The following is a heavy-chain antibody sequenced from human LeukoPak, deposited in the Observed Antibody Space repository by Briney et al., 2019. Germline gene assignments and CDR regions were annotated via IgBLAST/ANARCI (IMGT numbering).Heavy chain of an antibody. V-gene: IGHV4-38-2*01. CDR1: GYSMSSGYY. D-gene: IGHD6-19*01. J-gene: IGHJ3*02. Sequence: SETLSLTCAVSGYSMSSGYYWGWIRQPPGKGLEWIGSIYHSGSTYYNPSLKSRVTISVDTSKNQFSLKLSSVTAADTAVYYCARAYSSGEYAFDIWGQGTMVTVSS. CDR2: IYHSGST. CDR3: ARAYSSGEYAFDI.